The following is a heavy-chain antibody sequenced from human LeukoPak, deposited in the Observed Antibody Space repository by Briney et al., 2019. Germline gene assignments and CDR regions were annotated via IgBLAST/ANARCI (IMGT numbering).Heavy chain of an antibody. J-gene: IGHJ4*02. Sequence: SQTLSLTCAVSGGSIRSGGYSWSWIRQPPGKGLEWIGYIYHSGSTYYNPSLKSRVTISVDRSKNQFSLKLSSVTAADTAVYYCARAKQWLVPFDYWGQGTLVTVSS. CDR3: ARAKQWLVPFDY. CDR2: IYHSGST. V-gene: IGHV4-30-2*01. D-gene: IGHD6-19*01. CDR1: GGSIRSGGYS.